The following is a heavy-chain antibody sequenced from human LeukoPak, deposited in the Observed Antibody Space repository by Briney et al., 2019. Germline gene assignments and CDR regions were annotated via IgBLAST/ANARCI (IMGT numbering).Heavy chain of an antibody. CDR3: VSPRGFSYGYFDY. CDR1: GGSISSSSAY. J-gene: IGHJ4*02. V-gene: IGHV4-39*01. Sequence: SETLSLTCTVSGGSISSSSAYWDWIRQPPGKGLEWIGSIYYSKNTYYNPSLKSRVTISADTSKNQFSLTLGSVNATDTAVYYCVSPRGFSYGYFDYWGQGTLVTVSS. D-gene: IGHD5-18*01. CDR2: IYYSKNT.